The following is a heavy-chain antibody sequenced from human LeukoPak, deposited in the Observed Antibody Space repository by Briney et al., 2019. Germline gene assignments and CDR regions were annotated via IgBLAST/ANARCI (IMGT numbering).Heavy chain of an antibody. CDR3: AKRLIGYSSGWYFDY. D-gene: IGHD6-19*01. CDR1: GFTFSSYA. V-gene: IGHV3-23*01. Sequence: PGGSLRLSXAASGFTFSSYAMSWVRQAPGKGLEWVSAISGSGGSTYYADSVKGRFTISRDNSKNTLYLQMNSLRAEDTAVYYCAKRLIGYSSGWYFDYWGQGTLVTVSS. J-gene: IGHJ4*02. CDR2: ISGSGGST.